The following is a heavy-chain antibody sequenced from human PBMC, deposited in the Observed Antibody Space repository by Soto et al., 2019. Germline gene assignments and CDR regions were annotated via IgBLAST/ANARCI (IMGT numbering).Heavy chain of an antibody. CDR3: ANIPIRITGTTYYYYGMDV. V-gene: IGHV3-23*01. D-gene: IGHD1-7*01. CDR2: ISGSGGST. CDR1: GFTFSSYA. J-gene: IGHJ6*02. Sequence: GGSLRLSCAASGFTFSSYAMSWVRQAPGKGLQWVSAISGSGGSTYYADSVKGRFTISRDNSKNTLYLQMNSLRAEDTAVYYCANIPIRITGTTYYYYGMDVWGQGTTVTVSS.